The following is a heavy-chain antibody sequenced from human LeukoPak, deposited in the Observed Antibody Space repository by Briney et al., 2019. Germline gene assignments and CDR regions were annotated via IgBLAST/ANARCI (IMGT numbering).Heavy chain of an antibody. CDR3: ARDGHGVPLDY. J-gene: IGHJ4*02. Sequence: GGSLRLSCAASGFTFTNYAMSWVRQASGKGLEWVSVISSSGATTHYTDSVQGRFTISRDNSKNTLYLQMNSLRAEDTALYYCARDGHGVPLDYWGQGTLVTVSP. V-gene: IGHV3-23*01. D-gene: IGHD4-17*01. CDR1: GFTFTNYA. CDR2: ISSSGATT.